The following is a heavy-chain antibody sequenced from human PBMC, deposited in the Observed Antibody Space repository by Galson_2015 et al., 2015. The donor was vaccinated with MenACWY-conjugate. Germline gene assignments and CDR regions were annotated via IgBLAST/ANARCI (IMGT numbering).Heavy chain of an antibody. CDR1: GYTLTELS. J-gene: IGHJ5*02. V-gene: IGHV1-24*01. Sequence: VKVSCKVSGYTLTELSMHWVRQAPGKGLEWMGGFDPEDGETIYAQKFQGRVTMTEDTSTDTAYMGLSSLRSEDTAVYYCATVSGTTGGSASRDWFDPWGQGTLVTVSS. D-gene: IGHD2-15*01. CDR3: ATVSGTTGGSASRDWFDP. CDR2: FDPEDGET.